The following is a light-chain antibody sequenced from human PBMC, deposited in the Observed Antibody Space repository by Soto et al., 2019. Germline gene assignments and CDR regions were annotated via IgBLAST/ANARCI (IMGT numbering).Light chain of an antibody. J-gene: IGKJ4*01. CDR1: QSVSSSY. Sequence: EIVLTQSPGTLSLSPGERATLSCRASQSVSSSYLAWHQQKPSQAPSLLIYAASSRATGIPDRFRGSGSGTDFTLSSSSLEPEDFALYDCQHSGNSPPLTFGGGTKVESK. CDR2: AAS. V-gene: IGKV3-20*01. CDR3: QHSGNSPPLT.